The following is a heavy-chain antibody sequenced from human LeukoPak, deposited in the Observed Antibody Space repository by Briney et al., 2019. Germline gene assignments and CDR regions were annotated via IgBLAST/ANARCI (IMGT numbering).Heavy chain of an antibody. CDR3: ARDGAVAGTPLDY. V-gene: IGHV4-4*07. CDR1: GGPISSYY. D-gene: IGHD6-19*01. Sequence: SETLPLTCTVSGGPISSYYWSWIRQPAATGLEWDGRIYTSGSTNYNPSLKSRVTMSVDTSKNQFSLNLSSVTAADTAVYYCARDGAVAGTPLDYWGQGTLVTVSS. CDR2: IYTSGST. J-gene: IGHJ4*02.